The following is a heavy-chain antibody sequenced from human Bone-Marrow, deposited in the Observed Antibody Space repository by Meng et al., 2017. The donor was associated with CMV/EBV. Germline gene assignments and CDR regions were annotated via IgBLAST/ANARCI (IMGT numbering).Heavy chain of an antibody. CDR3: ARIGSLYDSSGHWFGY. CDR1: GFTFSSYW. D-gene: IGHD3-22*01. CDR2: IKQDGSEK. J-gene: IGHJ4*02. V-gene: IGHV3-7*01. Sequence: GESLKISCVASGFTFSSYWMSWVRQAPGKGLEWVANIKQDGSEKYYVDSVKGRFTISRDNAKNSLNLQMNSLRAEDTAVYYCARIGSLYDSSGHWFGYWGQGTPVPVSS.